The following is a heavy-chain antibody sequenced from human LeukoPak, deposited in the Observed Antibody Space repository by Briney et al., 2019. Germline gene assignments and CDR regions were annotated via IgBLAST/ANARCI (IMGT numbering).Heavy chain of an antibody. CDR1: GYTFTGYY. J-gene: IGHJ4*02. V-gene: IGHV1-2*02. CDR3: ARDQKRWLQPFIDY. Sequence: ASVKVSCKASGYTFTGYYMHWVRQAPGQGLEWMGWINPNSGGTNYAQKFQGRVTMTRDTSNSTAYMELSRLRSDDTAVYYCARDQKRWLQPFIDYWGQGTLVTVSS. D-gene: IGHD5-24*01. CDR2: INPNSGGT.